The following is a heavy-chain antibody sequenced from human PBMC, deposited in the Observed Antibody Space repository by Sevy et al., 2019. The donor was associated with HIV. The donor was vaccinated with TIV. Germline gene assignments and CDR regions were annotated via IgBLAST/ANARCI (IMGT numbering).Heavy chain of an antibody. CDR1: GYTFSGYA. J-gene: IGHJ4*02. D-gene: IGHD3-3*01. Sequence: GGSLRLSCAGSGYTFSGYAMSWVRQAPGKGLEWVSAISASGISTYYAGSVRGRVTISRDNSKKWMYLAMDSLRDDDTALYYGAKDRGAVLECEEYYLDYWGRGTLVTVSS. V-gene: IGHV3-23*01. CDR2: ISASGIST. CDR3: AKDRGAVLECEEYYLDY.